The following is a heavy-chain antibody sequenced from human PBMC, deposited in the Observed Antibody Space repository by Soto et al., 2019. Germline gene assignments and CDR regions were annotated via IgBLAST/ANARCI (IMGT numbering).Heavy chain of an antibody. J-gene: IGHJ4*02. V-gene: IGHV3-21*01. Sequence: GGSLRFSCGASGFTFTRYSMNWVRQAPGKGLEWVSSISSTTNYIYYADSLKGRFTVSRDNAKNSVYLEMNSLSAEDTALYYCARESEDLTSNFDYWGQGTLVTVSS. CDR2: ISSTTNYI. CDR3: ARESEDLTSNFDY. CDR1: GFTFTRYS.